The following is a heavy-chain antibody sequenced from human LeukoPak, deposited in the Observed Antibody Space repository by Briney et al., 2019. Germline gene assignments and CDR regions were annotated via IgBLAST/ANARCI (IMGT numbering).Heavy chain of an antibody. CDR3: ARDVVVPAAMRGYYYYYGMDV. CDR2: INHSGST. J-gene: IGHJ6*04. Sequence: PSETLSLTCAVYGGSFSGYYWSWIRQPPGKGLEWIGEINHSGSTNYNPSLKSRVTISVDTSKNQFSLKLSPVTAADTAVYYCARDVVVPAAMRGYYYYYGMDVWGKGTTVTVSS. D-gene: IGHD2-2*01. V-gene: IGHV4-34*01. CDR1: GGSFSGYY.